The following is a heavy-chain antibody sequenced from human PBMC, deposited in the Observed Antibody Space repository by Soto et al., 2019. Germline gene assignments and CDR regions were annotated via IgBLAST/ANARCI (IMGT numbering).Heavy chain of an antibody. J-gene: IGHJ5*02. CDR2: IIPIFGTA. V-gene: IGHV1-69*13. CDR3: ARDNQRRFGESEERWFDP. Sequence: SVKVSCKASGGTFSSYAISWVRQAPGQGLEWMGGIIPIFGTANYAQKFQGRVTITADESTSTAYMELSSLRSEDTAMYYCARDNQRRFGESEERWFDPWGQGTLVTVSS. CDR1: GGTFSSYA. D-gene: IGHD3-10*01.